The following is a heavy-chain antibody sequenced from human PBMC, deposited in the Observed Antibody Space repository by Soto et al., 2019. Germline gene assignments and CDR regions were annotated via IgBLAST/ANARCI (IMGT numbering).Heavy chain of an antibody. D-gene: IGHD6-19*01. CDR1: GFTFSSYW. CDR3: AMGPPHRYSSGWGFNYYYYYMDV. J-gene: IGHJ6*03. CDR2: IKQDGSEK. Sequence: PGGSLRLSCAASGFTFSSYWMSWVRQAPGKGLEWVANIKQDGSEKYYVDSVKGRFTISRDNAKNSLYLQMDSLRAEDTAVYYCAMGPPHRYSSGWGFNYYYYYMDVWGKGTTGTVSS. V-gene: IGHV3-7*01.